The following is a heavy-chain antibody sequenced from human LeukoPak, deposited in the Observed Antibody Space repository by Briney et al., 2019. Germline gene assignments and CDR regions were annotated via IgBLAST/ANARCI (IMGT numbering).Heavy chain of an antibody. CDR2: ISAYNGNT. Sequence: ASVKVSCKASGYTFTSYGISWVRQAPGQGLEWMGRISAYNGNTNYAQKLQGRVTMTTDTSTSTAYMELRSLRSDDTAVYYCARVNNGQWLVPDYYYYGMDVWGQGTTVTVSS. CDR1: GYTFTSYG. D-gene: IGHD6-19*01. CDR3: ARVNNGQWLVPDYYYYGMDV. J-gene: IGHJ6*02. V-gene: IGHV1-18*01.